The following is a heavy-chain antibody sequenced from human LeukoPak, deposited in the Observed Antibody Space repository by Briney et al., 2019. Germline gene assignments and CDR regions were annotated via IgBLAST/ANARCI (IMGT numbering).Heavy chain of an antibody. D-gene: IGHD3-10*02. J-gene: IGHJ6*04. CDR1: GFTFSNAW. V-gene: IGHV3-66*01. CDR3: AELGITMIGGV. Sequence: QPGGSLRLSCAASGFTFSNAWMSWVRQAPGKGLEWVSVIYSGGSTYYADSVKGRFTISRDNSKNTLYLQMNSLRAEDTAVYYCAELGITMIGGVWGKGTTVTISS. CDR2: IYSGGST.